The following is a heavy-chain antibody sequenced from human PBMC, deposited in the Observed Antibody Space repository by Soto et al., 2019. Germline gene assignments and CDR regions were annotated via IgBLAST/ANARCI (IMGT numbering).Heavy chain of an antibody. J-gene: IGHJ4*02. CDR3: AKDRTLH. Sequence: PGGSLRLSXAASGFTFSSYGMHWVRQAPGKGLEWVAVISYDGSNKYYADSVKGRFTISRDNSENTLYLQMNSLRAEDTAVYYCAKDRTLHWGQGTLVTVSS. V-gene: IGHV3-30*18. CDR2: ISYDGSNK. CDR1: GFTFSSYG.